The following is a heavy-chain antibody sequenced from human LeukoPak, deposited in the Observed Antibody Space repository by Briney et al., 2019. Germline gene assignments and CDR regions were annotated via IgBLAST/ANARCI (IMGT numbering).Heavy chain of an antibody. D-gene: IGHD2-2*01. J-gene: IGHJ5*02. CDR1: GGSISSGSYY. CDR2: IYTRGST. CDR3: ARDLYCSSTSCPSNNWFDP. V-gene: IGHV4-61*02. Sequence: SQTLSLTCAVSGGSISSGSYYWSWIRQPAGKGLEWIGRIYTRGSTNYNPSLKSRVTISVDTSKNQFSLNLSSVTAADTAVYYCARDLYCSSTSCPSNNWFDPWGQGTLVTVSS.